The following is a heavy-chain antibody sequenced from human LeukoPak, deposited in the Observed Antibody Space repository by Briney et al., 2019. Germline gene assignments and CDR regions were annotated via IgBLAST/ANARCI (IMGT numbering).Heavy chain of an antibody. D-gene: IGHD5-12*01. J-gene: IGHJ4*02. CDR3: AKIPSATENFDY. CDR2: INSDGSTS. CDR1: GFTFSNYW. Sequence: GGSLRLSCAASGFTFSNYWMHWVRQAPGKGLIWVSRINSDGSTSTYADSVKGRFTISRDNAKNTLYLQMDSLRAEDTAIYYCAKIPSATENFDYWGQGTLVMVSS. V-gene: IGHV3-74*01.